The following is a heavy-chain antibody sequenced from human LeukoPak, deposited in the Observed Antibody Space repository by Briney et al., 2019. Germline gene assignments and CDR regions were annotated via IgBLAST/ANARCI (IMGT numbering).Heavy chain of an antibody. CDR2: VKHDGSGA. CDR3: ARDSETSYWG. CDR1: GFPFGSYW. V-gene: IGHV3-74*01. J-gene: IGHJ4*02. Sequence: GGSLRLSCAASGFPFGSYWMHWVRQAPGKGLMWVSRVKHDGSGASYADSAKGRFTISRDNARNTLYLEMNSLRAEDTAVYYCARDSETSYWGWGQGTLVTVSS. D-gene: IGHD7-27*01.